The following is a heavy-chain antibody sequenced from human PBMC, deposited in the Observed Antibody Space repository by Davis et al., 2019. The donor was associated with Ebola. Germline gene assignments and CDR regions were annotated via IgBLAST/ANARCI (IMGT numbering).Heavy chain of an antibody. J-gene: IGHJ6*04. Sequence: GGSLRLSCAASGFTFSSYAMSWVRQAPGKGLEWVSAISGSGGSTYYADSVKGRFTISRDNSKNTLYLQMNSLRAEDTAVYYCAKEAAAAGFYYYGMDVWGKGTTVTVSS. V-gene: IGHV3-23*01. CDR3: AKEAAAAGFYYYGMDV. CDR2: ISGSGGST. CDR1: GFTFSSYA. D-gene: IGHD6-13*01.